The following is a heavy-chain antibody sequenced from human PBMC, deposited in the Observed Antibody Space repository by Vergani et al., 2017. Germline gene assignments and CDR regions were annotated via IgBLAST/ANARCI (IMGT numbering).Heavy chain of an antibody. V-gene: IGHV5-51*01. CDR1: EYSFGNYW. J-gene: IGHJ5*01. CDR2: IYPADSDT. CDR3: ARHRTYTDS. Sequence: EVELVQSGPEMRKPGESLKISCKGSEYSFGNYWIAWVRQMPGKGLEWMGIIYPADSDTRYSPSFQGQVTIPADKSISTAFLQWDSLKASDTALYYCARHRTYTDSWRQGTLVTVAS. D-gene: IGHD3/OR15-3a*01.